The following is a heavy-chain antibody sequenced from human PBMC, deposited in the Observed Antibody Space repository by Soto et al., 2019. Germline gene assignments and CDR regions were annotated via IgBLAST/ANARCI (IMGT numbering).Heavy chain of an antibody. D-gene: IGHD3-3*01. CDR2: IWYDGSNK. V-gene: IGHV3-33*01. J-gene: IGHJ5*02. Sequence: GGSLRLSCASSGFTCSSYGMHWVRQAPGKGLEWVAVIWYDGSNKYYADSVKGRFTISRDNSKNTLYLQMNSLRAEDTAVYYCARGYYDFWSGHNWFDPWGQGTLVTVPQ. CDR3: ARGYYDFWSGHNWFDP. CDR1: GFTCSSYG.